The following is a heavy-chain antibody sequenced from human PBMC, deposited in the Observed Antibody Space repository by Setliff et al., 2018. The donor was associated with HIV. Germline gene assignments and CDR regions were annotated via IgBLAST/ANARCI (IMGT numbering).Heavy chain of an antibody. J-gene: IGHJ6*02. CDR1: EGTFSSYG. CDR3: ARVGHSSSYHYYGMDV. Sequence: GASVKVSCKASEGTFSSYGITWVRQAPGQGLECVGTFIPRLNIATIAQKFQGRVTITTDESRSTAYMELSSLSSEDTAVFYCARVGHSSSYHYYGMDVWGQGTTVTVSS. D-gene: IGHD6-13*01. CDR2: FIPRLNIA. V-gene: IGHV1-69*04.